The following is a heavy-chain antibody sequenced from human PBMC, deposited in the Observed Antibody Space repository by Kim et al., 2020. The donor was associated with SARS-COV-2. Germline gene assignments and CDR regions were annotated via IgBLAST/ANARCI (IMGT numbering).Heavy chain of an antibody. CDR3: GRDPYGWQGADS. V-gene: IGHV1-3*01. CDR2: IKLDSGST. J-gene: IGHJ4*02. CDR1: GYSFSTGA. Sequence: ASVKVSCKASGYSFSTGAIHWVRQVPGRTLEWMGHIKLDSGSTAYSQKLQGRVSFTRDTSASTVFMEVTSLALEDTTVYYCGRDPYGWQGADSWGQGTLVTVSS. D-gene: IGHD4-17*01.